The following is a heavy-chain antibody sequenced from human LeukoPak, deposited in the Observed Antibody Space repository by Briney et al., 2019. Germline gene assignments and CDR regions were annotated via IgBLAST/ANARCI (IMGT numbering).Heavy chain of an antibody. CDR1: GGSISSSSYY. CDR3: ASMGVDTTMVTPEYFQH. D-gene: IGHD5-18*01. CDR2: IYYSGST. Sequence: SETLSLTCTVSGGSISSSSYYWGWIRQPPGKGLEWIGTIYYSGSTYYNPSLKSRVTISVDTSKKQFSLKLSSVTAADTPVYYCASMGVDTTMVTPEYFQHWGQGTLVTVSS. V-gene: IGHV4-39*01. J-gene: IGHJ1*01.